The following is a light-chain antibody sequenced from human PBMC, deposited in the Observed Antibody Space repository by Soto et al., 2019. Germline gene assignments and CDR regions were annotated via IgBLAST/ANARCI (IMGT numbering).Light chain of an antibody. CDR2: EVS. V-gene: IGLV2-8*01. J-gene: IGLJ3*02. Sequence: QSVLTQPPSASGSPGQSVTISCTGTSSDVGAYNYVSWYQQYPGKAPKLMIYEVSKRPSGVADRFSGSKSGKTASLTVSGLQPEDEADHHCTSYAGSNIWVFGGGTKVTVL. CDR3: TSYAGSNIWV. CDR1: SSDVGAYNY.